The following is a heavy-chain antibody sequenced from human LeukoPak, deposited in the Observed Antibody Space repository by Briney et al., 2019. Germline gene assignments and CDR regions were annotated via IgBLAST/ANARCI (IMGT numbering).Heavy chain of an antibody. Sequence: GGSLRLSCAASGFTFSNYNMNWVRQAPGKGLEWVSSISSSSSYIYYADSVKGRFTISRDNAKNSLYLQMNSLRAEDTAVYYCARSSYDSSGHYYAGFWGQGTLVTVSS. CDR3: ARSSYDSSGHYYAGF. J-gene: IGHJ4*02. CDR2: ISSSSSYI. CDR1: GFTFSNYN. D-gene: IGHD3-22*01. V-gene: IGHV3-21*01.